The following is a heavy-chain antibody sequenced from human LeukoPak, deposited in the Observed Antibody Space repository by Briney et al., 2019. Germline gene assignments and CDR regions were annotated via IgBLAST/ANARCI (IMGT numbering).Heavy chain of an antibody. J-gene: IGHJ4*02. CDR1: GYTFTSYY. D-gene: IGHD6-6*01. CDR3: ARGGYSSSSRAYFIDY. Sequence: GASVKVSCKASGYTFTSYYMHWVRQAPGQGLEWMGIISPSGGSTSYAQKFQGRVTMTRDMSTSTVYMELSSLRSEDTAVYYCARGGYSSSSRAYFIDYWGQGTLVTVSS. V-gene: IGHV1-46*01. CDR2: ISPSGGST.